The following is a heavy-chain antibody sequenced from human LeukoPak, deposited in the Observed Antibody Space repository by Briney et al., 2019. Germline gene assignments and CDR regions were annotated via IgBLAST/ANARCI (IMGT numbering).Heavy chain of an antibody. CDR1: GFTFSSSA. J-gene: IGHJ4*02. D-gene: IGHD2-8*02. V-gene: IGHV3-30*02. CDR2: IAHHGNNK. CDR3: AKDGSWSCTD. Sequence: GGSLRLSCGASGFTFSSSAMHWVRQGPGKGLEWVAYIAHHGNNKYYADSVKGRFTISRNNSKGSLYLQMNSLRADDTAVYYCAKDGSWSCTDWGQGTLVRVSS.